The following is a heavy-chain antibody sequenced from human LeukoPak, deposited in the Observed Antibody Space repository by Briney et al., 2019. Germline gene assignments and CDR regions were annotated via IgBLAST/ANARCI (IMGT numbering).Heavy chain of an antibody. Sequence: PGGSLRLSCAASGFTFSSYSMNWVRQAPGKGLEWVSSISSSSSYIYYADSVKGRYTISRDNSKNTLSLQMNSLRAEDTAVYYCAKGGYFDYWGQGTLVTVSS. V-gene: IGHV3-21*04. J-gene: IGHJ4*02. CDR2: ISSSSSYI. CDR1: GFTFSSYS. CDR3: AKGGYFDY. D-gene: IGHD3-10*01.